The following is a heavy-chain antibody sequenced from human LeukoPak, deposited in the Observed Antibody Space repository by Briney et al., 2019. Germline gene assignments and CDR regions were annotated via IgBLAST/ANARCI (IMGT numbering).Heavy chain of an antibody. CDR3: AKELPSARAQWELLRWEFDY. CDR2: IYSGGST. V-gene: IGHV3-66*01. CDR1: GFTVSSNY. J-gene: IGHJ4*02. Sequence: PGRSLRLSCAASGFTVSSNYMSWVRQAPGKGLEWVSVIYSGGSTYYADSLKGRFTIFRDNSKNTLYLKMNRLRAEDTAVYYCAKELPSARAQWELLRWEFDYWGQGTLVTVSS. D-gene: IGHD1-26*01.